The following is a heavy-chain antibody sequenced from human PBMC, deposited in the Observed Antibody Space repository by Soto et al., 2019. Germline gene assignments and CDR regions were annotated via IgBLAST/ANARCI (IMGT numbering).Heavy chain of an antibody. CDR3: ARAADSSGYYFFPAAFFDY. J-gene: IGHJ4*02. Sequence: ETLSLTCAVYGGSFSGYYWSWIRQPPGKGLEWIGEINHSGSTNYNPSLKSRVTISVDTSKNQFSLKLSSVTAADTAVYYCARAADSSGYYFFPAAFFDYWGQGTLVTVSS. D-gene: IGHD3-22*01. V-gene: IGHV4-34*01. CDR1: GGSFSGYY. CDR2: INHSGST.